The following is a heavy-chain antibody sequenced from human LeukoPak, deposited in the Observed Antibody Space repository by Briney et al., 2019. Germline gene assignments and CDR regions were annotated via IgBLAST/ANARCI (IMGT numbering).Heavy chain of an antibody. CDR1: GFTVSSSY. D-gene: IGHD2-2*01. CDR2: ISSGGST. Sequence: GRSLRLSCAASGFTVSSSYMSWVRQAPGKGLEWVSVISSGGSTYYADSVKGRFTISRDNSKNTLYLQMNSLRPEDTAVYYCAKDNPIEKVPGLGPGSWGQGTLVTVSS. V-gene: IGHV3-66*01. CDR3: AKDNPIEKVPGLGPGS. J-gene: IGHJ5*02.